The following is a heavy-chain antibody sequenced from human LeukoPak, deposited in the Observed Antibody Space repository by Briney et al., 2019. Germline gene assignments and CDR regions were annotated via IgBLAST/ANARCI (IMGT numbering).Heavy chain of an antibody. CDR2: IYYSGST. Sequence: SETLSLTCTVSGGSISSYYWSWIRQPPGKGLEWIGYIYYSGSTNYNPSLKSRVTISVDTSKNQFSLKLSSVTAADTAVYYCARRQRQWRGYYFDYWGQGTLVTVSS. D-gene: IGHD6-19*01. CDR1: GGSISSYY. CDR3: ARRQRQWRGYYFDY. V-gene: IGHV4-59*08. J-gene: IGHJ4*02.